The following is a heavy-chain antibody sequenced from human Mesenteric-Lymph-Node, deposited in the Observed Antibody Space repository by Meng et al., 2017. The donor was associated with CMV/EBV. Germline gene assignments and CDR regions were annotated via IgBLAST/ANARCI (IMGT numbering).Heavy chain of an antibody. V-gene: IGHV4-34*01. J-gene: IGHJ4*02. CDR3: ARDTQLGDPDY. Sequence: SETLSLTCAVSGGSFSGYYRSWIRQPPGKGLEWIGGINHSGSTKYNPSLKSRVTISVDTSKNQFSLKLTSVTAADTAVYYCARDTQLGDPDYWGQGTLVTVSS. CDR1: GGSFSGYY. CDR2: INHSGST. D-gene: IGHD7-27*01.